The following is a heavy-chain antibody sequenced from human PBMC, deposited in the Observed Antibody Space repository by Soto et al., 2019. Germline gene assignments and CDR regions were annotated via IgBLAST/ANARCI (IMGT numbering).Heavy chain of an antibody. CDR2: ISAYNGNT. J-gene: IGHJ6*02. Sequence: GASVKVSCKASGYTFTSYGISWVRQAPGQGLEWMGWISAYNGNTNYAQKLQGRVTMTTDTSTSTAYMELRSLRSDDTAVYYCARVTTSTIFELNNYYGMDVWGQGTTVTVSS. CDR3: ARVTTSTIFELNNYYGMDV. V-gene: IGHV1-18*01. CDR1: GYTFTSYG. D-gene: IGHD3-3*01.